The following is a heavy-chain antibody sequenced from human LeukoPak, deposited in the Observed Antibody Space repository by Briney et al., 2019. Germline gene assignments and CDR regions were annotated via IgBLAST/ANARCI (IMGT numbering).Heavy chain of an antibody. J-gene: IGHJ3*02. V-gene: IGHV3-11*01. CDR2: ISSSGSTI. CDR1: GFTFSDYY. D-gene: IGHD6-6*01. Sequence: GGSLRLSCAASGFTFSDYYMSWIRQAPGKGLEWVSYISSSGSTIYYADSVKGRFTISGDNAKNPLYLQMNSLRAEDTAVYYCLSSFSSDAFDIWGQGTMVTVSS. CDR3: LSSFSSDAFDI.